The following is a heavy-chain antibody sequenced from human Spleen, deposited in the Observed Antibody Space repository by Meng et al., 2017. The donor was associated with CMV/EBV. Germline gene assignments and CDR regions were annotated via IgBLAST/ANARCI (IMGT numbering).Heavy chain of an antibody. CDR2: IYSGGST. D-gene: IGHD5-12*01. Sequence: GGSLRLSCAASGFTFSSYAMTWVRQAPGKGLEWVSVIYSGGSTYYADSVKGRFTISRDNSKNTLYLQMNSLRAEDTAVYYCAGGGKWLRNVGVYWGQGTLVTVSS. J-gene: IGHJ4*02. CDR3: AGGGKWLRNVGVY. CDR1: GFTFSSYA. V-gene: IGHV3-53*01.